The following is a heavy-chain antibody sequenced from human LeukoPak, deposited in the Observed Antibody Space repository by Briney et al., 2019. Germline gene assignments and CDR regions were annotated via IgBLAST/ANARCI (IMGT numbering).Heavy chain of an antibody. CDR1: GASITSIPYF. Sequence: SETLSLTCTVSGASITSIPYFWAWIRQSPGKGLEWIGTISYSGTTYYNPSLRSRVTMSMDTSKNQFSLKLNSVTAADTAVFYCAANSADYNTLGSSYKVWGQGTLVTVSS. CDR2: ISYSGTT. J-gene: IGHJ4*02. V-gene: IGHV4-39*01. CDR3: AANSADYNTLGSSYKV. D-gene: IGHD3-10*01.